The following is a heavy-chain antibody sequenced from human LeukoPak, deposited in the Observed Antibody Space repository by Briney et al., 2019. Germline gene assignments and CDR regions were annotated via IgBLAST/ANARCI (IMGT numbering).Heavy chain of an antibody. D-gene: IGHD3-3*01. J-gene: IGHJ3*02. CDR2: INRGARNT. Sequence: GGSLRLSCAASGFTFRRYWMYWVRHAPGKGVVWVSRINRGARNTNYTDSVQGRFTISREKAKNTLYLQMNSLRVEDTALYYCASGIGVGDSFDIWGQGTMVTVSS. CDR1: GFTFRRYW. CDR3: ASGIGVGDSFDI. V-gene: IGHV3-74*01.